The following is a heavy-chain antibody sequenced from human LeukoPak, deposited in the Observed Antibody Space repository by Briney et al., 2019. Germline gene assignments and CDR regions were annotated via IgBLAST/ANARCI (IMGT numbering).Heavy chain of an antibody. CDR2: VSDSDEDT. CDR3: ANGFGVAPFDP. J-gene: IGHJ5*02. D-gene: IGHD3-3*01. V-gene: IGHV3-23*01. Sequence: PGGSLRLSCAASGFTFSSFAMSWVRQAPGKGLEWVSSVSDSDEDTYYADSVKGRFTISRDNSKNTLYLQMNSLRAEDTAVYYCANGFGVAPFDPWGQGTLVTVSS. CDR1: GFTFSSFA.